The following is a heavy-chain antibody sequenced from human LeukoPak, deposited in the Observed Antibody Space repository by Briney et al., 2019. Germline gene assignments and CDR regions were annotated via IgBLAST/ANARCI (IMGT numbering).Heavy chain of an antibody. D-gene: IGHD2-15*01. V-gene: IGHV1-2*02. J-gene: IGHJ4*02. CDR1: GYTFSVYY. Sequence: ASVKVSCKASGYTFSVYYMHWVRQAPGQGLEWMGWINPNSGGTNYAQKFQGRVTMTRDTSISTVYMELSRLRSDDTAVYYCARVGCSGGSCYSGLGYWGQGTLVTVSS. CDR2: INPNSGGT. CDR3: ARVGCSGGSCYSGLGY.